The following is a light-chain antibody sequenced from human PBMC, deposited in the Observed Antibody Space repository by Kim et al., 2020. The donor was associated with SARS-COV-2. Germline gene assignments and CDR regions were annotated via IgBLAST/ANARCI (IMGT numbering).Light chain of an antibody. CDR1: KLGDKY. V-gene: IGLV3-1*01. J-gene: IGLJ1*01. CDR3: QAWDSSTYV. Sequence: SVFTGQTASITCSGDKLGDKYASWYQQKSGQAPVLVIDQDNKRPSRIPERFSGSNSGNTATLTISGTQAMDEADYYCQAWDSSTYVFGPGTKVTVL. CDR2: QDN.